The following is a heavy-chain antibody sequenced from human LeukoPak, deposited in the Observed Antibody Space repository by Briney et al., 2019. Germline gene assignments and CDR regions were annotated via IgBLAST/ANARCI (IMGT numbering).Heavy chain of an antibody. J-gene: IGHJ4*02. CDR3: TRRLDD. CDR2: IKHDESEK. D-gene: IGHD3-16*01. CDR1: AFIFSGHW. Sequence: GGSLRLSCEGSAFIFSGHWMNWVRQTPGKGLEWVANIKHDESEKNYLDSVKGRFTISRDNAQNSLYLQMNGLRVEDTAVYYCTRRLDDWGQGTLVTVSS. V-gene: IGHV3-7*01.